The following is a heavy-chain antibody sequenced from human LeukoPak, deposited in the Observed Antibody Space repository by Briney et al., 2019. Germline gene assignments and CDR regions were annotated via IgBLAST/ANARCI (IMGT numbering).Heavy chain of an antibody. Sequence: SETLSLTCTVSGGSISSYFWSWIRQPPGKGLEWIGYIYTSGSTKYNPSLKSRVTISVDTSKNQLSLRLSSVTAADTAVYYCARQDPFFDPWGPRTLVTVSS. V-gene: IGHV4-4*09. CDR3: ARQDPFFDP. CDR2: IYTSGST. J-gene: IGHJ5*02. CDR1: GGSISSYF.